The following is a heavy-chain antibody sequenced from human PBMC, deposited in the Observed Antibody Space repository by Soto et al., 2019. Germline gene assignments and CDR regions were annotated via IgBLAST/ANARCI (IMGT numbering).Heavy chain of an antibody. CDR3: AREWSGLETFDY. Sequence: LRXSCAPSVFTFSSYSMNWVRQAPGKGLEWVSYISSSSSTIYYADSVKGRFTISRDNAKNSLYLQMNSLRDEDTAVYYCAREWSGLETFDYWGQGTLVTVSS. V-gene: IGHV3-48*02. CDR2: ISSSSSTI. D-gene: IGHD2-8*01. J-gene: IGHJ4*02. CDR1: VFTFSSYS.